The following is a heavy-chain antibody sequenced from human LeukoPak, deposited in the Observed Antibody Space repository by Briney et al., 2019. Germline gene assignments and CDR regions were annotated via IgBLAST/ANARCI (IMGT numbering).Heavy chain of an antibody. CDR3: ARDRSNSWSKDY. D-gene: IGHD6-13*01. CDR2: ISSGSRTI. J-gene: IGHJ4*02. V-gene: IGHV3-48*01. CDR1: GFTFSSYS. Sequence: GGSLRLSCAASGFTFSSYSMNWVRQAPGKGLEWVSYISSGSRTIYYADSVKGRFTISRDNAKNSLYLQMNSLRADDTAVYYCARDRSNSWSKDYWGQGTLVTVSS.